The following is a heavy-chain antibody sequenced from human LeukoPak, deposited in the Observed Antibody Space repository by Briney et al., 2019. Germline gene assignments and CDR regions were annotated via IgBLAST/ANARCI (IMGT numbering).Heavy chain of an antibody. CDR2: ISSNGGTI. V-gene: IGHV3-64*01. CDR1: GFTFSSYT. CDR3: ARGGSGSPADY. J-gene: IGHJ4*02. D-gene: IGHD3-10*01. Sequence: GGSLRLSCAASGFTFSSYTMHWVRQAPGKGLECVSAISSNGGTIYYANSVKGRFTITRDNSKSTLYLQMGSLRAEDMAVYYCARGGSGSPADYWGRGTLVTVSS.